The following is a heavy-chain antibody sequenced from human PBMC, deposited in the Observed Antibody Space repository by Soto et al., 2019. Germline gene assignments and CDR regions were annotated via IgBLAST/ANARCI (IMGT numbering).Heavy chain of an antibody. CDR2: ISYTVDA. D-gene: IGHD5-18*01. J-gene: IGHJ4*02. V-gene: IGHV4-59*01. Sequence: HVQLQESGPGLVKPSEPLSLTCSVSAGSISRYYWGWVRQSPGEGLEWIAHISYTVDASYNPSLKSRVTISLDTSKNQIALRLMSETAADTAVYYCVGSLMSRAMESFDYWGQGTLVTVTS. CDR1: AGSISRYY. CDR3: VGSLMSRAMESFDY.